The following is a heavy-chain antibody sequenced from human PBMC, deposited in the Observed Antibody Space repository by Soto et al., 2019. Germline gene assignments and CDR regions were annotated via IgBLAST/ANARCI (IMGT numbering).Heavy chain of an antibody. J-gene: IGHJ6*02. V-gene: IGHV4-59*01. CDR2: IYYSGTT. Sequence: SETLSLTCTVSGGSISSFYWSWIRQTPGKGLEWIGYIYYSGTTNYNPSLRSRVTISVDTSKNQFSLKLSSVTAADTAVYYCAAHYYYYGMEVWGQGTTGTVSS. CDR1: GGSISSFY. CDR3: AAHYYYYGMEV.